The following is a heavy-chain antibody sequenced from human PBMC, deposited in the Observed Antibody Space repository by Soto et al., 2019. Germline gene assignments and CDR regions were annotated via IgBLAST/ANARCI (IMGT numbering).Heavy chain of an antibody. V-gene: IGHV1-18*04. Sequence: GPSVKVSCKASGYTFTSYGTSWVRQAPGQELEWMGWISAYNGNTNYAQKLQGRVTMTTDTSTSTAYMELRSLRSDDTAVYYCARAGTLLRYFDWLPNYYYGMDVWGQGTTVTVSS. CDR2: ISAYNGNT. CDR1: GYTFTSYG. J-gene: IGHJ6*02. CDR3: ARAGTLLRYFDWLPNYYYGMDV. D-gene: IGHD3-9*01.